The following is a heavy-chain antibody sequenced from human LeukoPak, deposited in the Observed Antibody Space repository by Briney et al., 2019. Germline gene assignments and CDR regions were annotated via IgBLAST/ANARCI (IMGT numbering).Heavy chain of an antibody. V-gene: IGHV3-23*01. Sequence: GGSLRLSCAASGLTFSRYPMRGLRQAPGKALEWVASISEGVGSTYYADSVKGRFTISRDNSRNTLFLQMNSLRAEDTAVYYCVKIGYCSGTICDQDDHWGQGTLVTVSS. CDR1: GLTFSRYP. CDR3: VKIGYCSGTICDQDDH. D-gene: IGHD2-2*01. J-gene: IGHJ4*02. CDR2: ISEGVGST.